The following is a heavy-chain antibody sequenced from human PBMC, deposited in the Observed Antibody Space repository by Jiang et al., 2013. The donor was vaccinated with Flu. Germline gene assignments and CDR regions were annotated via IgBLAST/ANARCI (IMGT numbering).Heavy chain of an antibody. CDR3: AREEGVYAFDI. D-gene: IGHD3-16*01. J-gene: IGHJ3*02. CDR1: GFAFSSYA. V-gene: IGHV3-30-3*01. Sequence: VQLVESGGGVVQPGRSLRLSCAASGFAFSSYAMHWVRQAPGKGLEWVAVISYDGSNKYYADSVKGRFTISRDNSKNTLYLQMNSLRAEDTAVYYCAREEGVYAFDIWGQGTMVTVSS. CDR2: ISYDGSNK.